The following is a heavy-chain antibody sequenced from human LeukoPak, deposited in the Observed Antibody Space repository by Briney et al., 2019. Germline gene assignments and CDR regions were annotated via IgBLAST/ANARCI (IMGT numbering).Heavy chain of an antibody. Sequence: GGSLRLSCVGSGFTLRDYHMDWVCQAPGMGLEWVGRTRSKVRKYATEYAASVKGRFTISRDESENSVFLHLSSLTVEDTALYYCARDGAEGDDSAFDVWGQGTMVTVSS. J-gene: IGHJ3*01. CDR3: ARDGAEGDDSAFDV. CDR1: GFTLRDYH. V-gene: IGHV3-72*01. D-gene: IGHD3-22*01. CDR2: TRSKVRKYAT.